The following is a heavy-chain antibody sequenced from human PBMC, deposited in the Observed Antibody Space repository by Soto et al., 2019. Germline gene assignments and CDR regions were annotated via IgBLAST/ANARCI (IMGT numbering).Heavy chain of an antibody. J-gene: IGHJ4*02. V-gene: IGHV3-30-3*01. CDR3: AREVPCLW. D-gene: IGHD2-21*01. Sequence: QVQLVESGGGVVQPGRSLRLSCAASGFTFSSYAMHWVRQAPGKGLEWVAVISYDGSNKYYADSVKGRFTISRDNSKNTLYLQINGLRAEDRAVYYCAREVPCLWWGQGTLVTVSS. CDR2: ISYDGSNK. CDR1: GFTFSSYA.